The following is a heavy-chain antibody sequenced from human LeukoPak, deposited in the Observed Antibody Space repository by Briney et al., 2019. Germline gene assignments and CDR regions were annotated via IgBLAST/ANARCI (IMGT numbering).Heavy chain of an antibody. CDR1: GFTVSSNY. CDR3: ARKPTPSWYVFDY. D-gene: IGHD6-13*01. J-gene: IGHJ4*02. Sequence: GGSLRLSCAASGFTVSSNYMSWVRQAPGKGLEWVSVIYSGGSTYYADSVKGRFTISRDNSKNTLYLQMNSLRAEDTAVYYCARKPTPSWYVFDYGGQGTLVTVSS. CDR2: IYSGGST. V-gene: IGHV3-66*01.